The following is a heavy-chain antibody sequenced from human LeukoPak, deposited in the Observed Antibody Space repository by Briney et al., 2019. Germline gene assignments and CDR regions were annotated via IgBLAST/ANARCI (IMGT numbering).Heavy chain of an antibody. CDR2: IIPIFGTA. J-gene: IGHJ3*02. Sequence: SVNVSCKASGGTFSSYAISWVRQAPGQGLEWMGGIIPIFGTANYAQKFQGRVTITADESTSTAYMELSSLRSEDTAVYYCARGVVVPAAHFDAFDIWGQGTMVTVSS. D-gene: IGHD2-2*01. CDR3: ARGVVVPAAHFDAFDI. V-gene: IGHV1-69*13. CDR1: GGTFSSYA.